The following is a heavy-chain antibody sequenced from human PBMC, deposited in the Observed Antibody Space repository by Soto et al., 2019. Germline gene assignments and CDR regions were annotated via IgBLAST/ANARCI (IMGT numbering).Heavy chain of an antibody. Sequence: EVQLVESGGGLVQPGGSLRLSCAASGFTFSSYWMHWVRQAPGKGLVWISRINRDGSSTSYADSVKGRFTISRDNSKNTLYLQMISLRAEDTAVYYCARACIVLMVYEVSGSSGEIDYWGHGTLVIVSS. CDR1: GFTFSSYW. D-gene: IGHD2-8*01. CDR3: ARACIVLMVYEVSGSSGEIDY. J-gene: IGHJ4*01. CDR2: INRDGSST. V-gene: IGHV3-74*01.